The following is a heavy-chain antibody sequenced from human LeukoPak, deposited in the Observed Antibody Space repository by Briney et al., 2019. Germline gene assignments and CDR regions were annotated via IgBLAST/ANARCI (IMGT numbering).Heavy chain of an antibody. CDR2: IKQDGSEK. CDR3: ARAYYDILTGYYDPDSFYYYYMDV. Sequence: GGSLRLSCAASGFTFSTYRMSWVRQAPGKGLEWVANIKQDGSEKHYVDSVKGRFTISRDNAKNSLYLQMNSLRAEDTAVYYCARAYYDILTGYYDPDSFYYYYMDVWGKGTTVTVSS. D-gene: IGHD3-9*01. CDR1: GFTFSTYR. J-gene: IGHJ6*03. V-gene: IGHV3-7*01.